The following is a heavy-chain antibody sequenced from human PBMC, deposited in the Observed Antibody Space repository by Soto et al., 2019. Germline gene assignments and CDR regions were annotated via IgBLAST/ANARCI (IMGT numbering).Heavy chain of an antibody. CDR3: ATWHLQEHAYDI. V-gene: IGHV3-53*01. CDR2: LYDLDGT. D-gene: IGHD1-1*01. CDR1: GFTVSGKKY. J-gene: IGHJ3*02. Sequence: GSLRLSCAAFGFTVSGKKYVAWVRQAPGKGLEWVSALYDLDGTYYADSVKGRFTTSSDSSRTTVYLQMNSLRPDDTAVYSCATWHLQEHAYDIWGQGTMVTVSS.